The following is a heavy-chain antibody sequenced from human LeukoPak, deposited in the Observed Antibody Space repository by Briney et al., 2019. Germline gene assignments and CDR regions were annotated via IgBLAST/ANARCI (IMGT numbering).Heavy chain of an antibody. Sequence: SETLSLTCTVSGGSISSGGYYWSWIRQHPGKGPEWIGYIYYSGSTYYNPSLKSRVTISVDTSKNQFSLKLSSVTAADTAVYYCARGDRSSSWPPIDYWGQGTLVTVSS. D-gene: IGHD6-13*01. CDR3: ARGDRSSSWPPIDY. J-gene: IGHJ4*02. CDR2: IYYSGST. CDR1: GGSISSGGYY. V-gene: IGHV4-30-4*08.